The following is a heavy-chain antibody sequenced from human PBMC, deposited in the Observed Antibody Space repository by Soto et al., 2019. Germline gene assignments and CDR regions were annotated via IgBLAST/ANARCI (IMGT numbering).Heavy chain of an antibody. J-gene: IGHJ6*02. Sequence: PSETLSLTCTVSGGSISSYYWSWIRQPPGKGLEWIGEINHSGSIKYNPSLKSRVTISVDTSKNQFSLKLSSVTAAETAVYYCGRGAGSGWDYYYYGMDVWGQGTTVTVSS. D-gene: IGHD6-19*01. V-gene: IGHV4-34*01. CDR2: INHSGSI. CDR1: GGSISSYY. CDR3: GRGAGSGWDYYYYGMDV.